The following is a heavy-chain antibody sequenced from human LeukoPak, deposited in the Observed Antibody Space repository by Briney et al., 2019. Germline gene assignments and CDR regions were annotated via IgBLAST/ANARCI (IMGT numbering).Heavy chain of an antibody. V-gene: IGHV4-59*12. CDR3: ARANLYSSSWYLFLNHPPHFDY. J-gene: IGHJ4*02. Sequence: PSETLSLTCTVSGGSISSYYWSWIRQPPGKGLEWIGYIYYSGSTNYNPSLKSRVTISVDTSKDQFSLKLSSVTAADTAVYYCARANLYSSSWYLFLNHPPHFDYWGQGTLVTVSS. D-gene: IGHD6-13*01. CDR1: GGSISSYY. CDR2: IYYSGST.